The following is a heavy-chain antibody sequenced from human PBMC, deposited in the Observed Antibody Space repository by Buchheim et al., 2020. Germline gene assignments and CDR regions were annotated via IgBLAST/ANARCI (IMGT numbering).Heavy chain of an antibody. Sequence: QVHLVESGGGLVQPGDSLRLSCGASGFTFSNYGIHWLRKAPGKGLEWVAAIADDGGAKVYADSVKGRFTLSRDNYKKRVYLQMNSLRPDDSALYFCAKEGRFTEWYYDYWGQGT. V-gene: IGHV3-30*18. D-gene: IGHD3-3*01. CDR2: IADDGGAK. J-gene: IGHJ4*02. CDR3: AKEGRFTEWYYDY. CDR1: GFTFSNYG.